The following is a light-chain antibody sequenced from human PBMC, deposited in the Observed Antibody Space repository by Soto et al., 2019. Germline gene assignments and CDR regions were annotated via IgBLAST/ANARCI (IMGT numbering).Light chain of an antibody. J-gene: IGLJ1*01. V-gene: IGLV2-11*01. CDR1: SSDVGGYNY. CDR2: DVN. CDR3: CSYAGGYAFV. Sequence: SISSTGTSSDVGGYNYVSWYQQHPGKAPKLMIYDVNKRPSGVPDRFSGSKSGNTASLTISGLQAEDEADYYCCSYAGGYAFVFGTGTKVTVL.